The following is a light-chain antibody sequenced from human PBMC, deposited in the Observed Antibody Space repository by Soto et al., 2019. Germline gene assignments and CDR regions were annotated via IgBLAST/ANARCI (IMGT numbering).Light chain of an antibody. CDR2: DAS. CDR1: QSISSW. V-gene: IGKV1-5*01. Sequence: DIQMTQSPSTLSASVGDRVTSTFRASQSISSWLAWYQQKPGKAPKLLIYDASSLESGVPSRFSGSGSGTEFTLTISSLQPDDFATYYCQQYNSYSKTFGQGTKV. J-gene: IGKJ1*01. CDR3: QQYNSYSKT.